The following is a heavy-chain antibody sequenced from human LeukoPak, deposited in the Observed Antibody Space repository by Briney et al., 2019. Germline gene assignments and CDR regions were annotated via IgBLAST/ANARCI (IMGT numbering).Heavy chain of an antibody. Sequence: PGGSLRLSCAASGFTFGSHAMSWVRQTPGMGLEWVSSMNADSSSTHYADSVKGRFTSSRDNSKNTLYLQMKSLRAEDTAVYFCVYYDSSGYYYGRLRYWGQGTPVTVSS. V-gene: IGHV3-23*01. CDR2: MNADSSST. D-gene: IGHD3-22*01. CDR1: GFTFGSHA. J-gene: IGHJ4*02. CDR3: VYYDSSGYYYGRLRY.